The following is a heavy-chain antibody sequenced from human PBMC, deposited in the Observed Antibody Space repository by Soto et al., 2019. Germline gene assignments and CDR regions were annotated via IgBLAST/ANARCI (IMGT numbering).Heavy chain of an antibody. D-gene: IGHD4-17*01. CDR3: ASGAAGTNTNSWFDP. CDR1: GGTFSSYT. J-gene: IGHJ5*02. V-gene: IGHV1-69*02. Sequence: QVQLVQSGAEVKKPGSSVKVSCKASGGTFSSYTISWVRQAPGQGLEWMGRIIPILGIANYAQKFQGRVTITADKSTSTAYMELSSLRSEGTAVYYWASGAAGTNTNSWFDPWGQGTLVTGSS. CDR2: IIPILGIA.